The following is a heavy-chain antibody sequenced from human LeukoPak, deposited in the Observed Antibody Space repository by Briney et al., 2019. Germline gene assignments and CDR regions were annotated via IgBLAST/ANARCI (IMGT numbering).Heavy chain of an antibody. CDR2: ISGSGGST. J-gene: IGHJ6*02. CDR1: GFTFSSYA. CDR3: ARAVPPRFPYYYYYGMDV. Sequence: GGSLRLSCAASGFTFSSYAMSWVRQAPGKGLEWVSAISGSGGSTYYADSVKGRFTISRDNSKHTLYLQMNSLRAEDTAVYYCARAVPPRFPYYYYYGMDVWGQGTTVTVSS. D-gene: IGHD3-10*01. V-gene: IGHV3-23*01.